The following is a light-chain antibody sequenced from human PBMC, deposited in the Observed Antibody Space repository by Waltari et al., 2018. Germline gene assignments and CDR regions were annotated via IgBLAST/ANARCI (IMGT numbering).Light chain of an antibody. CDR3: QMYVRLPVT. Sequence: EIVLTQSPGTLSLSPGERATLSCRASQSVGRSLPWYQQKPGQAPRLLIYDASTRATGTPDRFSGGGSGTDFSLTISRLEPEDFAVYYCQMYVRLPVTFGQGTKVEI. CDR2: DAS. J-gene: IGKJ1*01. CDR1: QSVGRS. V-gene: IGKV3-20*01.